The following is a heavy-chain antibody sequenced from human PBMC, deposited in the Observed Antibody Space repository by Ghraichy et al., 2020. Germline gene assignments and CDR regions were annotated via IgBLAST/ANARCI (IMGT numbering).Heavy chain of an antibody. Sequence: SETLSITCAVYGGSFSGYYWSWIRQPPGKGLEWIGEINHSGSTNYNPSLKSRVTISVDTSKNQFSLKLSSVTAADTAVYYCARGGILWWELPYYWGQGTLVTVSS. CDR3: ARGGILWWELPYY. J-gene: IGHJ4*02. V-gene: IGHV4-34*01. D-gene: IGHD1-26*01. CDR2: INHSGST. CDR1: GGSFSGYY.